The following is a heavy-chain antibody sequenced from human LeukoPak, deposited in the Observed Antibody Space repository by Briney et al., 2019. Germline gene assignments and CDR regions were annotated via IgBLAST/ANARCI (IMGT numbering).Heavy chain of an antibody. V-gene: IGHV4-34*01. D-gene: IGHD3-3*01. CDR2: INHSGST. Sequence: PSETLSLTCAVYGGSFSGYYWSWIRQPPGKGLEWIGEINHSGSTNYNPSLKSRVTISVDTSKNQFSLKLSSVTVADTAVYYCARGNMDDFWSGRPSHWFDPWGQGTLVTVSS. CDR3: ARGNMDDFWSGRPSHWFDP. CDR1: GGSFSGYY. J-gene: IGHJ5*02.